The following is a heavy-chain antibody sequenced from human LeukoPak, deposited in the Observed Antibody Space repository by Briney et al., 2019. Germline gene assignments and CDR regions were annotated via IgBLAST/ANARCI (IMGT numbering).Heavy chain of an antibody. Sequence: PGGSLRLSCAASGFTFSSYAMSWVRQAPGKGLEWVSTISESGGSTYYADSVKGRFTISRDNSKSTLYLQMNSLRAEDTAVYYCGRYYVMDVWGQGTSVTVSS. J-gene: IGHJ6*02. V-gene: IGHV3-23*01. CDR1: GFTFSSYA. CDR3: GRYYVMDV. CDR2: ISESGGST.